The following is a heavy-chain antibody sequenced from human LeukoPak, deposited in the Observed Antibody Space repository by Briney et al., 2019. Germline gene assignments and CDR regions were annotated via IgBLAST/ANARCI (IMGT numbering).Heavy chain of an antibody. D-gene: IGHD6-13*01. CDR2: IYYSGST. CDR1: GGSISSYY. V-gene: IGHV4-59*08. Sequence: PSETLSLTCTVSGGSISSYYWSWIRQPPGKGLEWIGNIYYSGSTNYNPSLKSRVTISVDTSKNQLSLKLSSVTAADTAVYYCARGIAAAGTHLDYWGQGTLVTVSS. CDR3: ARGIAAAGTHLDY. J-gene: IGHJ4*02.